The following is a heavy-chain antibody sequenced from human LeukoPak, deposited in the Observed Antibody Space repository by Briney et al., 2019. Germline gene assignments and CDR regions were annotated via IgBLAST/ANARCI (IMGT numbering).Heavy chain of an antibody. V-gene: IGHV4-59*01. CDR2: IYYSGST. CDR1: GGSISSFH. D-gene: IGHD1-26*01. CDR3: AKRQGPTSGSYDWFDP. Sequence: PSETLSLTCTVSGGSISSFHWSWIRQPPGKELEWIGYIYYSGSTNYNPSLASRVTISLDASKNQFSLKLRSMTAADTAVYYCAKRQGPTSGSYDWFDPWGQGTLVTVSS. J-gene: IGHJ5*02.